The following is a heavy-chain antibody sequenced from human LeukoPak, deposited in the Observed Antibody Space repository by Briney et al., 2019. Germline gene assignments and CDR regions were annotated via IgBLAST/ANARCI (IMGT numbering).Heavy chain of an antibody. Sequence: GGSLRLSCAASGFTFDDYGMSWVRQAPGKGLEWVSVIYSGGSTYYADSVKGRFTISRDNSKNTLYLQMNSLRAEDTAVYYCARASGYYDILTGYYKPQYYFDYWGQGTLVTVSS. CDR3: ARASGYYDILTGYYKPQYYFDY. J-gene: IGHJ4*02. CDR2: IYSGGST. D-gene: IGHD3-9*01. CDR1: GFTFDDYG. V-gene: IGHV3-66*02.